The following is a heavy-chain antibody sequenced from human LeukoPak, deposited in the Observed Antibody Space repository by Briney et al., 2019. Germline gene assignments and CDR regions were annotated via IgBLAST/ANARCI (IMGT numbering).Heavy chain of an antibody. V-gene: IGHV1-69*13. Sequence: GASVKVSCKASGGTFSSYAISWVRQAPGQGLEWMGGIIPIFGTANYAQKFQGRVTITADESTSTAYMELSSLRSEDTAVYYCARDGGTMVRGVSFNWFDPWGQGTLVTVSS. CDR2: IIPIFGTA. D-gene: IGHD3-10*01. J-gene: IGHJ5*02. CDR3: ARDGGTMVRGVSFNWFDP. CDR1: GGTFSSYA.